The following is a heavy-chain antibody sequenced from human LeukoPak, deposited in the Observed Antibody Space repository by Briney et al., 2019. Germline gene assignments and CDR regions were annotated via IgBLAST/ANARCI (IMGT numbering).Heavy chain of an antibody. Sequence: SETLSLTCSVSGGSISTNDYYWDWIRQPPGMGLEYIGSIYYSGSTYYNPSLKSRVTISVDTSKNQFSLKLSSVTAADTAVYYCATVHERYGDPPAFDIWGQGTMVTVSS. V-gene: IGHV4-39*07. CDR3: ATVHERYGDPPAFDI. CDR1: GGSISTNDYY. D-gene: IGHD4-17*01. CDR2: IYYSGST. J-gene: IGHJ3*02.